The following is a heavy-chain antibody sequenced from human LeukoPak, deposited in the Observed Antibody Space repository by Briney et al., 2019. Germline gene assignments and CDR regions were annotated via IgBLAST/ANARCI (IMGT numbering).Heavy chain of an antibody. CDR3: ARENPSGYYNRPIDY. D-gene: IGHD3-22*01. CDR1: GASISSYY. J-gene: IGHJ4*02. V-gene: IGHV4-59*01. CDR2: IYYSGSI. Sequence: SQTLSLTCTVSGASISSYYWSWIRQPPGKGLEWIGDIYYSGSIKYNPSLKSRVTMSVDTSKNQFSLKLSSVTAADTAIYYCARENPSGYYNRPIDYWGQGTLVTVSS.